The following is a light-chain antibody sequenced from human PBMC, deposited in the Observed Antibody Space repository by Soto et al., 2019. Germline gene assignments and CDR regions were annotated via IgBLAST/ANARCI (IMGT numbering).Light chain of an antibody. V-gene: IGKV3-20*01. J-gene: IGKJ4*01. Sequence: EIVLTQSPGILSLSPGERATLSCSASQSVSSSYLAWYQQKPGQAPSLLIYGTSSRATGIPDRFSGSGSGTEFTLNISRLEPEDFAVYYCLHYGSSPLPFGGGTKVAIK. CDR1: QSVSSSY. CDR2: GTS. CDR3: LHYGSSPLP.